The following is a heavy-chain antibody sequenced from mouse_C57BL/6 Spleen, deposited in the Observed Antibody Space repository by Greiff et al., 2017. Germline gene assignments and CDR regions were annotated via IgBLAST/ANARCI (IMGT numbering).Heavy chain of an antibody. J-gene: IGHJ1*03. CDR3: ARDRSRRSWYFDV. CDR2: INYDGSST. Sequence: VMLVESEGGLVQPGSSMKLSCTASGFTFSDYYMAWVRQVPEKGLEWVANINYDGSSTYYLDSLKSRFIISRDNAKNILYLQMSSLKSEDTATYDCARDRSRRSWYFDVWGTGTTVTVSS. V-gene: IGHV5-16*01. CDR1: GFTFSDYY. D-gene: IGHD2-2*01.